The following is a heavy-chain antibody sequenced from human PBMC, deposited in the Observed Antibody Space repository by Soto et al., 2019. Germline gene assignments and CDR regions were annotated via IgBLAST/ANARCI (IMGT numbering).Heavy chain of an antibody. CDR2: IYPDDSDS. D-gene: IGHD4-17*01. V-gene: IGHV5-51*01. Sequence: ESLQICCNGSGYKFTTYCVGWVRQMPGKGLEWMAIIYPDDSDSRYSPSFQGQVTISADKSIRTAYLQWSSLKALDSAIYYCVATYGDYLDYWGQGTLVTVSS. CDR1: GYKFTTYC. CDR3: VATYGDYLDY. J-gene: IGHJ4*02.